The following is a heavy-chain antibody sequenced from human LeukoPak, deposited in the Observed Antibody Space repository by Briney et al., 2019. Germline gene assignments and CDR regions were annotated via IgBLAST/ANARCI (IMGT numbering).Heavy chain of an antibody. CDR1: GGTFSSYA. V-gene: IGHV1-69*06. CDR2: IIPIFGTA. CDR3: ARVYSSSSDPFDY. Sequence: GASVKVSCKASGGTFSSYAISWVRQAPGQGLEWMGGIIPIFGTANYAQKFQGRVTITADKSTSTAYMDLRSLRSDDTAIYYCARVYSSSSDPFDYWGQGTPVTVSS. D-gene: IGHD6-6*01. J-gene: IGHJ4*02.